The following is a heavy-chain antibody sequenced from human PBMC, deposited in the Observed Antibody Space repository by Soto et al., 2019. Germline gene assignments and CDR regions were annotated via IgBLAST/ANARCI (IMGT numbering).Heavy chain of an antibody. J-gene: IGHJ4*02. Sequence: GGSLRLSCAASGFTFSTFAMNWVRQAPGKGLEWVSGITGGSGFTFYADSVKGRFTISRDDSENTLFLQMNSLRAEDTAKYYCAKSGPTNYFDFWGQGTLVTVSS. CDR2: ITGGSGFT. CDR1: GFTFSTFA. D-gene: IGHD1-26*01. V-gene: IGHV3-23*01. CDR3: AKSGPTNYFDF.